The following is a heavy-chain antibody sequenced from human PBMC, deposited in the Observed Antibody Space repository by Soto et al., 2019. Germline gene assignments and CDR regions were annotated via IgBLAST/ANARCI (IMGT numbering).Heavy chain of an antibody. Sequence: GGSLRLSCAASGFTFSSYAMSWVRQAPAKGLEWVSGISGSGHSTYYADSVKGRFTISRDNSKNTLYLQINSLRAGNTALYYCAKGRSYYYYYGVDVGGQETRVTVSS. CDR3: AKGRSYYYYYGVDV. CDR1: GFTFSSYA. J-gene: IGHJ6*02. V-gene: IGHV3-23*01. CDR2: ISGSGHST.